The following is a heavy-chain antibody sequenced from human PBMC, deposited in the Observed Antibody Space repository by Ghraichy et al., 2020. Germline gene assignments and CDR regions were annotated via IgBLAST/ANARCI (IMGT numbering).Heavy chain of an antibody. D-gene: IGHD3-22*01. Sequence: SVKVSCKASGGTFSSYAISWVRQAPGQGLEWMGGIIPIFGTANYAQKFQGRVTITTDESTSTAYMELSSLRSEDTAVYYCARGPTYYYDSSGYYSWVRDYGMDVWGQGTTVTVSS. CDR2: IIPIFGTA. CDR3: ARGPTYYYDSSGYYSWVRDYGMDV. CDR1: GGTFSSYA. V-gene: IGHV1-69*05. J-gene: IGHJ6*02.